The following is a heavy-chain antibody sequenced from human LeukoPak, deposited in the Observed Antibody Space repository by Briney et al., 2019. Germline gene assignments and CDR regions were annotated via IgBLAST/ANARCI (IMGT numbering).Heavy chain of an antibody. V-gene: IGHV3-23*01. D-gene: IGHD3-3*01. CDR1: GFTFSSYA. Sequence: GGSLRHSCAASGFTFSSYAMSWVRQAPGKGLEWVSAISGSGGRTYYADSVKGRFTISRDNSKNTLYLQMNSLRAEDTAVYYCAKGTYYDFWSGHDAFDIWGQGTMVTVSS. CDR2: ISGSGGRT. CDR3: AKGTYYDFWSGHDAFDI. J-gene: IGHJ3*02.